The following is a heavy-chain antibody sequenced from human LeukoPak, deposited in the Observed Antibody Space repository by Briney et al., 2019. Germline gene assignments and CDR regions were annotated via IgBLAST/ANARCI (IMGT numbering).Heavy chain of an antibody. CDR1: GFTFSSYS. CDR3: ARAGYYYDSSGAYYFDY. CDR2: ISSSSSYI. J-gene: IGHJ4*02. D-gene: IGHD3-22*01. Sequence: GGSLRLSCAASGFTFSSYSMNWVRQAPGKGLEWVSSISSSSSYIHYADSVKGRFTISRDNAKNSLYLQMNSLRAEDTAVYYCARAGYYYDSSGAYYFDYWGQGTLVTVSS. V-gene: IGHV3-21*01.